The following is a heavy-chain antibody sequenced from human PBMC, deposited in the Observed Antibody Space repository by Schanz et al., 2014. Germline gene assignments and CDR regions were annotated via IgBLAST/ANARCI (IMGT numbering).Heavy chain of an antibody. D-gene: IGHD3-10*01. CDR2: LSGSGGST. V-gene: IGHV3-23*01. CDR1: GFTFSSYA. Sequence: EVQLLESGGGLVQPGGSLRLSCAASGFTFSSYAMSWVRQAPGKGLEWVSALSGSGGSTYYADSVKGRFTISRDNSKSTLHRQVTSLRAEDTAVYYCARDFDDRRCYGSGYCLGDCMDVWGQGTTVTVSS. CDR3: ARDFDDRRCYGSGYCLGDCMDV. J-gene: IGHJ6*02.